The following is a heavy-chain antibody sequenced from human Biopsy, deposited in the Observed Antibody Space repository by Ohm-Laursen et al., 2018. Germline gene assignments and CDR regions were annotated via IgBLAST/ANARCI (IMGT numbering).Heavy chain of an antibody. CDR3: AKWGTSMALYHFYGMDV. V-gene: IGHV3-23*01. CDR2: ITGVGGVT. CDR1: GFTFSSHA. J-gene: IGHJ6*02. D-gene: IGHD5-18*01. Sequence: SLRLSCSASGFTFSSHAMGWVRQAPGKGLEWVSVITGVGGVTHYADPVKGRFTVSRDNSMNTMFLQMNSLRAQDAGTYYCAKWGTSMALYHFYGMDVWGQGTTVSVSS.